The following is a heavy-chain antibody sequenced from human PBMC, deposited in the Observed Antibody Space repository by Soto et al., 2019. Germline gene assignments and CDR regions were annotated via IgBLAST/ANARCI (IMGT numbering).Heavy chain of an antibody. V-gene: IGHV3-21*01. J-gene: IGHJ4*02. D-gene: IGHD6-13*01. CDR3: ARGPPAADPTHFDY. CDR2: ISSSSSYI. CDR1: GFTFSSYS. Sequence: GGSLRLSCAASGFTFSSYSMNWVRQAPGKGLEWVSSISSSSSYIYYADSVKGRFTISRDNAKNSLYLQMNSLRAEDTAVYYCARGPPAADPTHFDYWGQGTLVTVSS.